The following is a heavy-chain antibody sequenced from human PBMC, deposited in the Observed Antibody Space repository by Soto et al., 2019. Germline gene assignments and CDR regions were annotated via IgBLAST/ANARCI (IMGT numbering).Heavy chain of an antibody. J-gene: IGHJ4*02. CDR2: IYYSGST. V-gene: IGHV4-31*03. CDR1: GGSISSDGYY. Sequence: SETLSLTCTVSGGSISSDGYYWSWIRQHPGKGLEWIGYIYYSGSTYYNPSLKSRVTISVDTSKNQFSLKLSSVTAADTAVYYCARSALAYCGGDCYSGCDYGGQGTLVTVSS. CDR3: ARSALAYCGGDCYSGCDY. D-gene: IGHD2-21*02.